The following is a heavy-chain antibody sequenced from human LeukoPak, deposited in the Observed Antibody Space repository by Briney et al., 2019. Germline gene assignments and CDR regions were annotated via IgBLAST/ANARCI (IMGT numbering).Heavy chain of an antibody. Sequence: GGSLRLSCAASGFTFSSYSMNWVRQAPGKGLEWVSSISSSSSYIYYADSVKGRFTISRGNAKNSLYLQMNSLRAEDTAVYYCARGLIAAPDYWGQGTLVTVSS. CDR1: GFTFSSYS. J-gene: IGHJ4*02. CDR2: ISSSSSYI. V-gene: IGHV3-21*01. CDR3: ARGLIAAPDY. D-gene: IGHD6-13*01.